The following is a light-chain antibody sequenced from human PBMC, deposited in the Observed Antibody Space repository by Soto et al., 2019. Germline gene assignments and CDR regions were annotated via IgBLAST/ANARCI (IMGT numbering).Light chain of an antibody. J-gene: IGKJ1*01. CDR3: QQYNNWPQT. Sequence: EIVMTQSPATLSVSPGERATLSCRATQSVSNNFAWYQQKPGQATRLLIYGASTRATAIPARVSGSGSGTEVTLTISSLQSEDFAVYYGQQYNNWPQTFGQGTKVDIK. V-gene: IGKV3-15*01. CDR1: QSVSNN. CDR2: GAS.